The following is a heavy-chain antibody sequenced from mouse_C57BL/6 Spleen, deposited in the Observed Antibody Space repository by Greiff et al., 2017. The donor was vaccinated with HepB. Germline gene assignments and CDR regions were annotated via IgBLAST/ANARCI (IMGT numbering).Heavy chain of an antibody. CDR2: IYPGNSDT. CDR1: GYTFTSYW. CDR3: TKIYYYGSNDY. J-gene: IGHJ2*01. V-gene: IGHV1-5*01. Sequence: EVQLQQSGTVLARPGASVKMSCKTSGYTFTSYWMHWVKQRPGQGLEWIGAIYPGNSDTSYNQKFKGKAKLTAVTSASTAYMELSSRTNEDSAVYYCTKIYYYGSNDYWGQGTTLTVSS. D-gene: IGHD1-1*01.